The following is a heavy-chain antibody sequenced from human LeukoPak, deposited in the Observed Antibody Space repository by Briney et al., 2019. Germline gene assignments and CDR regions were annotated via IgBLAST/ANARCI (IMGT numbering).Heavy chain of an antibody. CDR1: GFTFSTYS. CDR3: ARRFDY. CDR2: ISESSDTI. Sequence: GGSLRLSCAASGFTFSTYSMNWVRQAPGKGLEWISYISESSDTIYYADSVKVRFTISRDNAKNSLYLQMNSLRAEDTALYYCARRFDYWGQGTLVTVSS. V-gene: IGHV3-48*01. J-gene: IGHJ4*02.